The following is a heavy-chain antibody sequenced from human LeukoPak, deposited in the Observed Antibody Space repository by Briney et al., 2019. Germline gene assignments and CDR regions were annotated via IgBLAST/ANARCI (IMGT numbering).Heavy chain of an antibody. CDR3: ARREGHYDSSGYYSF. Sequence: GESPKISCKGSGYSFTSYWIGWVRQMPGKGLEWMGIIYPGDSDTRYSPSFQGQVTISADKSISTAYLQWSSLKASDTAMYYCARREGHYDSSGYYSFWGQGTLVTVSS. J-gene: IGHJ4*02. CDR2: IYPGDSDT. D-gene: IGHD3-22*01. CDR1: GYSFTSYW. V-gene: IGHV5-51*01.